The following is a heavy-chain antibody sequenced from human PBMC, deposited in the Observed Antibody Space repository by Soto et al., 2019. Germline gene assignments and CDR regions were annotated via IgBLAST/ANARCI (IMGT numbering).Heavy chain of an antibody. D-gene: IGHD3-16*01. V-gene: IGHV3-30-3*01. J-gene: IGHJ4*01. CDR3: ARGGEGPFFDN. Sequence: QVQLVEPGGGVVQPGRYLRLSCAASGFSFSNYVLPWVRQAPGKGLEWVAVMSSGGGNKFYTDSVKGRFTISRDNSKNTLYLQMNSLRTEDTAVYFCARGGEGPFFDNWGHGTLVSVSS. CDR2: MSSGGGNK. CDR1: GFSFSNYV.